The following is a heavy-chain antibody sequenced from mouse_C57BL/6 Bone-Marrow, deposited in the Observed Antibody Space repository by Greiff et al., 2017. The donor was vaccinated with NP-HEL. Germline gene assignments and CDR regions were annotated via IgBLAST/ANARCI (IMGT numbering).Heavy chain of an antibody. D-gene: IGHD2-3*01. J-gene: IGHJ3*01. CDR1: GFTFTDYY. Sequence: EVQLVESGGGLVQPGGSLSLSCAASGFTFTDYYMSWVRQPPGQALEWLGFISNKANGYTTEYSASVKGRFTISRDNSQSILYSQMNALRAEDSATDYRARYRGLLRPFAYWGQGTLVTVSA. CDR2: ISNKANGYTT. V-gene: IGHV7-3*01. CDR3: ARYRGLLRPFAY.